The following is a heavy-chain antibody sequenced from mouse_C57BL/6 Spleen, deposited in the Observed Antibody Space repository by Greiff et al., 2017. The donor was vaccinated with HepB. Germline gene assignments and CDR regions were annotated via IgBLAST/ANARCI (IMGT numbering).Heavy chain of an antibody. CDR2: IRLKSDNYAT. Sequence: DVKVEESGGGLVQPGGSMKLSCVASGFTFSNYWMNWVRQSPEKGLEWVAQIRLKSDNYATHYAESVKGRFTISRDDSKSSVYLQMNNLRAEDTGIYYCTRHSSGFAYWGQGTLVTVSA. CDR3: TRHSSGFAY. J-gene: IGHJ3*01. D-gene: IGHD3-1*01. CDR1: GFTFSNYW. V-gene: IGHV6-3*01.